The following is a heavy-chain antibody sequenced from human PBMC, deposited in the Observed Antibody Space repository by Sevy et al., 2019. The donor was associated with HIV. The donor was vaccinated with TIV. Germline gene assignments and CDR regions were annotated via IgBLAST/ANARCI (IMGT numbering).Heavy chain of an antibody. CDR1: GFAFYDYS. D-gene: IGHD2-8*01. CDR3: AREGCTRPHDY. Sequence: GGSLRLSCAASGFAFYDYSMSWIRQAPGKGLEWVATVSFGCGKINYADTVKARFTISRDNSKNSFYLQMDNLRVEDTALYYCAREGCTRPHDYWGQGTRVTVSS. V-gene: IGHV3-23*01. J-gene: IGHJ4*02. CDR2: VSFGCGKI.